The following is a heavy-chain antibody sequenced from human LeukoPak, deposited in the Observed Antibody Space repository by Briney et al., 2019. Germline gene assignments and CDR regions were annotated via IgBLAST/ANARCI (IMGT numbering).Heavy chain of an antibody. CDR2: INPNSGGT. D-gene: IGHD3-9*01. CDR1: GYTFTGYY. Sequence: ASVKVSCKASGYTFTGYYMHWVRQAPGQGLEWMGWINPNSGGTNYAQKFQGRVTMTRDTSISTAYMELSSLRSEDTAVYYCARGHYDILTGLRNFDYWGQGTLVTVSS. CDR3: ARGHYDILTGLRNFDY. J-gene: IGHJ4*02. V-gene: IGHV1-2*02.